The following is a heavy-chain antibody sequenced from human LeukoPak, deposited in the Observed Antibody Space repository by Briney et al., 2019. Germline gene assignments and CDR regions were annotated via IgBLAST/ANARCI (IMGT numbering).Heavy chain of an antibody. Sequence: ASVKVSCKASGYTLTSYYMHWVRQAPGQGLEWMGIINPSGGSTSYAQKFQGRVTMTRNTSTSTVYMELSSLRSEDTAVYYCAREGNWNGGGAITYNWFDPWGQGTLVTVSS. D-gene: IGHD1-1*01. V-gene: IGHV1-46*01. CDR3: AREGNWNGGGAITYNWFDP. J-gene: IGHJ5*02. CDR2: INPSGGST. CDR1: GYTLTSYY.